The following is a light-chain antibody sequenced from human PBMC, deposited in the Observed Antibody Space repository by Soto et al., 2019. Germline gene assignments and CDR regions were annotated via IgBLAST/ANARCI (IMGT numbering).Light chain of an antibody. CDR3: CSFASSESYV. CDR1: SSDVGGYNY. CDR2: DVT. Sequence: QSVLTQPRSVSGSPGQSVTISCTGTSSDVGGYNYVSWFQQHPGRAPKLIIYDVTKRPSGVPDRFSGSKSGDTASLTISGLQAEDEADYYCCSFASSESYVFGTGTKVTVL. J-gene: IGLJ1*01. V-gene: IGLV2-11*01.